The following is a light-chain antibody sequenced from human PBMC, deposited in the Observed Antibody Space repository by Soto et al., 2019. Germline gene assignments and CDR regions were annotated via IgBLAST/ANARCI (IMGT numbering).Light chain of an antibody. J-gene: IGKJ4*01. CDR1: QSVRSY. CDR2: DAS. CDR3: HQRSKWPLT. V-gene: IGKV3-11*01. Sequence: EIVLTQSPATLSLSPGERATLSCRASQSVRSYLAWYQQKPGQAPRLLIYDASNRATDIPARLSGSGSGTDFTLTISSLDPEDFAVYYCHQRSKWPLTFGGGTKVEIK.